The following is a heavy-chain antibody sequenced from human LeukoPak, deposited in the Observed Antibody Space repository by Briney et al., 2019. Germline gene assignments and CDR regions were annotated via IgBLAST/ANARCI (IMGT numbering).Heavy chain of an antibody. D-gene: IGHD4/OR15-4a*01. V-gene: IGHV4-38-2*02. CDR3: ARDRRIGAGTSDY. J-gene: IGHJ4*02. CDR2: IYHSGST. CDR1: GYSISSGYY. Sequence: SETLSLTCTVSGYSISSGYYWGWIRQPPGKGLEWIGSIYHSGSTYYNPSLKSRVTISVDTSKNQFSLKLSSVTAADTAVYYCARDRRIGAGTSDYWGQGTLVTVSS.